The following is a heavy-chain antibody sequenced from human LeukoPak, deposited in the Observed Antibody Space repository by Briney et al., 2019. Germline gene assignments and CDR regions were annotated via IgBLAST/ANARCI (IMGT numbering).Heavy chain of an antibody. CDR1: GYTFTSYG. J-gene: IGHJ4*02. CDR2: ISAYNGNT. CDR3: AIAAIDFDY. V-gene: IGHV1-18*01. Sequence: ASVKVSCKASGYTFTSYGINWVRQAPGQGLEWMGWISAYNGNTNYAQKLQGRVTMTTDTPTSTAYMELRSLRFDDTAVYYCAIAAIDFDYWGQGTLVTVSS.